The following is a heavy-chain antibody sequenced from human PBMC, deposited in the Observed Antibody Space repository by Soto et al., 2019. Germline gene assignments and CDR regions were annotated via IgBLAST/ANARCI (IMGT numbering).Heavy chain of an antibody. CDR1: GDGVSSSSAA. V-gene: IGHV6-1*01. Sequence: SQTLSLTCAISGDGVSSSSAAWNWIRQSPSRGLECVGSKYYRSKWYNYYEVSLQSRITIKPDTSKNQLSLQLNYVTPEDTAVYYCAREVEARYYYYYGMDXWGQGTTLTVS. CDR3: AREVEARYYYYYGMDX. CDR2: KYYRSKWYN. J-gene: IGHJ6*02. D-gene: IGHD6-6*01.